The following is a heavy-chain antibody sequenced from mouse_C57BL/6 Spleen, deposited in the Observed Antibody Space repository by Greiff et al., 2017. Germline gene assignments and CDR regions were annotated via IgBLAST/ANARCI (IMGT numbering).Heavy chain of an antibody. J-gene: IGHJ3*01. CDR2: IHPNGGST. V-gene: IGHV1-64*01. CDR3: ARDSNLNSFFAY. D-gene: IGHD2-5*01. Sequence: QVQLQQPGAELVKPGASVKLSCKASGYTFTSYWMHWVKQRPGQGLEWIGMIHPNGGSTNYNEKFKSKATLTVATSSSTAYMQLSSLTSEDSAVYDCARDSNLNSFFAYWGQGTLVTVSA. CDR1: GYTFTSYW.